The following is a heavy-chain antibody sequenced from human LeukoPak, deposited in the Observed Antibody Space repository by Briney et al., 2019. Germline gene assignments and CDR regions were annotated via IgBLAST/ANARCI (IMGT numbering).Heavy chain of an antibody. CDR2: IYSGGST. Sequence: GRSLRLSCAASGFTVSSNYMSWVRQAPGKGLEWVSVIYSGGSTYYADSVKGRFTISRDNSKNTLYLQMNSLRAEDTAVYYCAREPPYYYDSSGSAFDIWGQGTMVTVSS. J-gene: IGHJ3*02. D-gene: IGHD3-22*01. V-gene: IGHV3-66*01. CDR1: GFTVSSNY. CDR3: AREPPYYYDSSGSAFDI.